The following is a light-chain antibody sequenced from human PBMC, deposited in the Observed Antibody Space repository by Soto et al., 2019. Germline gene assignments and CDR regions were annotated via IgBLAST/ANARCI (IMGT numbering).Light chain of an antibody. CDR1: QSLSGGY. CDR2: RAS. V-gene: IGKV3-20*01. Sequence: EIVLTQSPGILSLSPGERATLSCRASQSLSGGYLAWFQQKPGQTPMLLIYRASNRATGIPDRFSGSGSGTDFTLTISTLEPEDFVVYYCHQRGSFPIPCGQGTRLQIK. CDR3: HQRGSFPIP. J-gene: IGKJ5*01.